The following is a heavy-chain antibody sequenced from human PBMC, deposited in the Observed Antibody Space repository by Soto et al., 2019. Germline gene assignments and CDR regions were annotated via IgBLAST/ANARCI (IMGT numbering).Heavy chain of an antibody. J-gene: IGHJ4*02. Sequence: QVQLVQSGAEVKKPGASVKVSCKASGYTFTSYGISWVRQAPGQGLEWMGWISAYNGNTNYAQKLQGRVTMTTDTTKSTAYMELRSLRSDDTAVYYCAREVTYYYDSSGYSRQNYFDCWGQGPLVTVSS. D-gene: IGHD3-22*01. CDR2: ISAYNGNT. V-gene: IGHV1-18*01. CDR1: GYTFTSYG. CDR3: AREVTYYYDSSGYSRQNYFDC.